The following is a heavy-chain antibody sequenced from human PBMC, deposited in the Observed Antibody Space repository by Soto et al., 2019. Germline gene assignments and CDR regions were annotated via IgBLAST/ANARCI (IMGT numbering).Heavy chain of an antibody. CDR2: IYYSGST. V-gene: IGHV4-31*03. D-gene: IGHD3-3*01. Sequence: LSLTCTVSGGSISSGGYYWSWIRQHPGKGLEWIGYIYYSGSTYYNPSLKSRVTISVDTSKNQFSLKLSSVTAADTAVYYCAREIRYYDFWSGTDVWGQGTTVTVSS. CDR3: AREIRYYDFWSGTDV. J-gene: IGHJ6*02. CDR1: GGSISSGGYY.